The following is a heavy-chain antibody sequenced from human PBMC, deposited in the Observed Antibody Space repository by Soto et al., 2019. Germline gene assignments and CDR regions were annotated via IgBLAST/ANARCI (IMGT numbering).Heavy chain of an antibody. CDR3: ARGIQYRYGMEV. V-gene: IGHV3-74*01. J-gene: IGHJ6*02. CDR2: INGDGSNT. Sequence: EVQLVESGGTLVQPGGSLRLSCAATGFTFTSYWMHWVRQAPGKGLVWVSRINGDGSNTFYADSVKGRLTISRDNAKNTVYLQMNSLRVEDTAVYYCARGIQYRYGMEVWGQGTTVTVSS. CDR1: GFTFTSYW. D-gene: IGHD4-4*01.